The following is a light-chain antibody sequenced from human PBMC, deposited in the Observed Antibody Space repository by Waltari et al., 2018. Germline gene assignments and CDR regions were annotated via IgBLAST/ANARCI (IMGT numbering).Light chain of an antibody. V-gene: IGKV3-20*01. Sequence: EIVLTQSPGTLSLSPGERATISCRASQSVASSYLGWYQQKPGQAPRLLIFGPSKRATGIPDRFSGSWSGTDFTLTINGVEPEDFAVYYCQQYGRSLTFGGGTKVEI. CDR3: QQYGRSLT. CDR1: QSVASSY. CDR2: GPS. J-gene: IGKJ4*01.